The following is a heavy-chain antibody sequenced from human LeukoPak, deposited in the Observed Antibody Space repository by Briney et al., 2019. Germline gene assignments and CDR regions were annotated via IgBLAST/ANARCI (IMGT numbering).Heavy chain of an antibody. Sequence: PGGSLRLSCAASGFIVSGDFMSWVRQAPGKGLEWVSVIYSDGSTYYADSVKGRFTISRDNSKNTLYLQMNSLRAEDTAVYYCARGGLGYYYDSSGYLDYWGQGALVTVSS. V-gene: IGHV3-66*01. D-gene: IGHD3-22*01. CDR3: ARGGLGYYYDSSGYLDY. J-gene: IGHJ4*02. CDR2: IYSDGST. CDR1: GFIVSGDF.